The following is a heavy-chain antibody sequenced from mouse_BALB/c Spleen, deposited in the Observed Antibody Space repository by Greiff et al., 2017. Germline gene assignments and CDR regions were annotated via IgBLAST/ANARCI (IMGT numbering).Heavy chain of an antibody. J-gene: IGHJ2*01. Sequence: VQLQQSGAELMKPGASVKISCKATGYTFSSYWIEWVKQRPGHGLEWIGEILPGSGSTNYNEKFKGKATFTADTSSNTAYMQLSSLTSEDSAVYYCARGITTVVATDYFDYWGQGTTLTVSS. CDR2: ILPGSGST. CDR1: GYTFSSYW. D-gene: IGHD1-1*01. V-gene: IGHV1-9*01. CDR3: ARGITTVVATDYFDY.